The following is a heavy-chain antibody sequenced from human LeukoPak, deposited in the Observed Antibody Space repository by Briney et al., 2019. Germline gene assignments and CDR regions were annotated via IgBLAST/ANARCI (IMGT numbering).Heavy chain of an antibody. CDR2: ISGSGGNR. D-gene: IGHD2-15*01. CDR1: GFTFTSYA. V-gene: IGHV3-23*01. J-gene: IGHJ3*02. CDR3: AKAVSLVVVAATRAFDI. Sequence: GGSLRLSCTASGFTFTSYAMSWVRQAPGKGLEWVSTISGSGGNRYYADSVRGRFTISRDNSKNTLYLQMNPLRAEDSAVYYCAKAVSLVVVAATRAFDIWGQGTMVTVSS.